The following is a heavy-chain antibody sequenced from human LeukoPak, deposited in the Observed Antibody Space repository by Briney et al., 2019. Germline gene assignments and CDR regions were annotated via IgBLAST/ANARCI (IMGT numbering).Heavy chain of an antibody. J-gene: IGHJ4*02. CDR3: ARVHIVAGQDH. CDR1: GFIFSTYA. Sequence: GGSLRLSCAASGFIFSTYAMSWVRQAPGKGLEWVSAISGGGNSTYYADSAKGRFTISRDNSMNTLDLETNSLRAEDTAVYYCARVHIVAGQDHWGLGTLVTVSS. V-gene: IGHV3-23*01. D-gene: IGHD5-12*01. CDR2: ISGGGNST.